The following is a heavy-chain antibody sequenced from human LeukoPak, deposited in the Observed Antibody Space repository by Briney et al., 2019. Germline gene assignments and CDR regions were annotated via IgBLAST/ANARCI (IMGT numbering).Heavy chain of an antibody. J-gene: IGHJ4*02. CDR3: ARVGLDWGSIDY. Sequence: PSETLSLTCTVYGGSFSPYYWNWIRQPPGKGLEWIGEINHCGSTTYNPSLKSRVTISLDTSKNQFSLKLSSVTAADTAVYYCARVGLDWGSIDYWGQGTLVTVSS. D-gene: IGHD3/OR15-3a*01. V-gene: IGHV4-34*01. CDR2: INHCGST. CDR1: GGSFSPYY.